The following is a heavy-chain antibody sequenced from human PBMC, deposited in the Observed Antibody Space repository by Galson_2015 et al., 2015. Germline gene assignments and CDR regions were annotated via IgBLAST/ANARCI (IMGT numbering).Heavy chain of an antibody. J-gene: IGHJ3*02. Sequence: SLRLSCAASGFTFSSYGMHWVRQAPGKGLEWVAFMSYDGSNKYYADSVKGRFTISRDNSKNTLYLQMNSLRAEDTAVYYCAKDRWGFGAFDIWGQGTMVTVSS. CDR3: AKDRWGFGAFDI. CDR1: GFTFSSYG. CDR2: MSYDGSNK. V-gene: IGHV3-30*18. D-gene: IGHD3-16*01.